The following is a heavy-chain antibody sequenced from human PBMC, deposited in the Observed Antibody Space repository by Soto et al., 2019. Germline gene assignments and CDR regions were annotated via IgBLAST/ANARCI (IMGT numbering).Heavy chain of an antibody. CDR1: GDAISSGTYY. V-gene: IGHV4-31*03. J-gene: IGHJ6*03. CDR2: IYSTGTT. Sequence: QVQLQESGPGLVKPSQTLSLRCSVSGDAISSGTYYWTWVRQPPGEGLEWIGNIYSTGTTYYNPSLRSRVTMSVDTSKNQFSLILNPVTAAGTAVYYCARSHGPFDRAFYSCMDGWGTGTTVTVSS. CDR3: ARSHGPFDRAFYSCMDG. D-gene: IGHD2-15*01.